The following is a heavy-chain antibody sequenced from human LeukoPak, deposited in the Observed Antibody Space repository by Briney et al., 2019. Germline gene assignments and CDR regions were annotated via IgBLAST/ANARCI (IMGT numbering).Heavy chain of an antibody. CDR2: IRYDGSNK. Sequence: GGSLRLSCAASGFTFSSYGMHWVRQAPGKGLEWVAFIRYDGSNKYYADSVKGRFTISRDNSTNTLYLQMNSLRAEDTAVYYCAKSPKSPAISMVRGTSQYNYYMDVWGKGTTVTISS. V-gene: IGHV3-30*02. CDR3: AKSPKSPAISMVRGTSQYNYYMDV. CDR1: GFTFSSYG. D-gene: IGHD3-10*01. J-gene: IGHJ6*03.